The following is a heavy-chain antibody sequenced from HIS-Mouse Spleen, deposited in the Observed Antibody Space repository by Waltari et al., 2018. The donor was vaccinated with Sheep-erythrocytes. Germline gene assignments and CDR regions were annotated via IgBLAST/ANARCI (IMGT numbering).Heavy chain of an antibody. CDR1: GFTFSSYS. Sequence: EVQLVESGGGLVKPGGSLRLSCAASGFTFSSYSMNWVRQAPGKGVEWVSSISSSSSYIYYADSVKGRFTISRDNAKNALYLQMNSLRAEDTAVYYCARDPSRGYSYGWDYFDYWGQGTLVTVSS. CDR2: ISSSSSYI. J-gene: IGHJ4*02. V-gene: IGHV3-21*01. D-gene: IGHD5-18*01. CDR3: ARDPSRGYSYGWDYFDY.